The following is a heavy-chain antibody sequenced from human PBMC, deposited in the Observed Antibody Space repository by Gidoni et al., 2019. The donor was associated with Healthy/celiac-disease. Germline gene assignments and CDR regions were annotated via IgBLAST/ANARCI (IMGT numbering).Heavy chain of an antibody. V-gene: IGHV3-30-3*01. CDR1: GFTFSSYA. J-gene: IGHJ4*02. D-gene: IGHD3-10*01. CDR3: ARDQEGITMAEFDY. CDR2: ISYDGSNK. Sequence: QVQLVESGGVVVQPGRSLRLSCAASGFTFSSYAMHWVRQAPGKGLEWVAVISYDGSNKYYADSVKGRFTISRDNSKNTLYLQMNSLRAEDTAVYYCARDQEGITMAEFDYWGQGTLVTVSS.